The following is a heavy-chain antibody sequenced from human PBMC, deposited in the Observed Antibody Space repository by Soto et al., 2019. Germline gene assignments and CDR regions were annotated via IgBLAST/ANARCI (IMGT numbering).Heavy chain of an antibody. CDR1: GFTFSDYY. D-gene: IGHD2-15*01. V-gene: IGHV3-11*01. CDR3: ARDVGCSGGSCYHNGMDV. CDR2: ISSSGSTI. J-gene: IGHJ6*02. Sequence: GGSLRLSCAASGFTFSDYYMSWIRQAPGKGLEWVSYISSSGSTIYYADSVKGRFTISRDNAKNSLYLQMNSLRAEDTAVYYCARDVGCSGGSCYHNGMDVWGQGTTVTVSS.